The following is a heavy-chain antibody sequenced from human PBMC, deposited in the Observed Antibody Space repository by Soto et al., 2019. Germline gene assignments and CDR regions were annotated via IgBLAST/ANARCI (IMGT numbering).Heavy chain of an antibody. J-gene: IGHJ2*01. CDR1: GFNFRSYE. V-gene: IGHV3-48*03. CDR3: TRGSPGVWYCDL. Sequence: EVQLVESGGGLVQPGGSLRLSCAASGFNFRSYEMNWVRQAPGKGLEWVSYISGSASAIYYADSVKGRFTISSDNATNSLDLQMNRLRAEDTAVYYWTRGSPGVWYCDLWGRGTLVTVS. CDR2: ISGSASAI. D-gene: IGHD3-10*01.